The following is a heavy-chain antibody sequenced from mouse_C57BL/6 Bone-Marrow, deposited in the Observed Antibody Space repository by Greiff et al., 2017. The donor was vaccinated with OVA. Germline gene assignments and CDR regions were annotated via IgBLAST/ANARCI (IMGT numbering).Heavy chain of an antibody. V-gene: IGHV1-85*01. CDR1: GYTFTSYD. D-gene: IGHD2-3*01. J-gene: IGHJ1*03. CDR3: ARRGIYDGYFYWYFDV. Sequence: VKLQASGPELVKPGASVKLSCKASGYTFTSYDINWVKQRPGQGLEWIGWIYPRDGSTKYNEKFKGKATLTVDTSSSTAYMELHSLTSEDSAVYFCARRGIYDGYFYWYFDVWGTGTTVTVSS. CDR2: IYPRDGST.